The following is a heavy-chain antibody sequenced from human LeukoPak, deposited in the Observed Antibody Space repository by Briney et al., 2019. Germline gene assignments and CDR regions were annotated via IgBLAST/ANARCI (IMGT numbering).Heavy chain of an antibody. J-gene: IGHJ4*02. CDR2: IKQDGSEK. D-gene: IGHD3-22*01. V-gene: IGHV3-7*01. CDR1: GFTFSSYW. Sequence: GVSLRLSCAASGFTFSSYWMSWVRQAPGKGLEWVANIKQDGSEKYYVDSVKGRFTISRDNAKNSLYLQMNSLRAEDTAVYYCARHLDYYYDSSGYHRYYFDYWGQGTLVTVSS. CDR3: ARHLDYYYDSSGYHRYYFDY.